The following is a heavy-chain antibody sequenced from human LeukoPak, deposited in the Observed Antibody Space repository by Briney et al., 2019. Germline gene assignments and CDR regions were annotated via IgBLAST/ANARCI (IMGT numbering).Heavy chain of an antibody. D-gene: IGHD2-15*01. Sequence: GGSLRLSCAASGFTFSGYSLNWVRQAPGKGLEWVSSISGSSTYIYYTDSEKGRFTISRDNAKSSLYLQMNSLRAEDTAVYYCAREDSLQAFDVWGQGTMVTVSS. CDR3: AREDSLQAFDV. CDR1: GFTFSGYS. V-gene: IGHV3-21*01. CDR2: ISGSSTYI. J-gene: IGHJ3*01.